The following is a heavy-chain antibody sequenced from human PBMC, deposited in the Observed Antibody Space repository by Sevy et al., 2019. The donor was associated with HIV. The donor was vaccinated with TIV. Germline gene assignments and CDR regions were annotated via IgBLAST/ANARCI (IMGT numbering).Heavy chain of an antibody. CDR2: ISAYNGNT. V-gene: IGHV1-18*01. CDR3: ARHADNIVVVPAAHSPNWFDP. J-gene: IGHJ5*02. Sequence: ASVKVSCKASGYTFTSYGISWVRQAPGQGLERMGWISAYNGNTNYAQKLQGRVTMTTDTSTSTAYMELRSLRSDDTAVYYCARHADNIVVVPAAHSPNWFDPWGQGTLVTVSS. CDR1: GYTFTSYG. D-gene: IGHD2-2*01.